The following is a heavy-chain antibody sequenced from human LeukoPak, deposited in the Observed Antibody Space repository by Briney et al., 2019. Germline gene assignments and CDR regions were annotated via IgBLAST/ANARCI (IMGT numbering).Heavy chain of an antibody. V-gene: IGHV3-23*01. D-gene: IGHD3-16*01. J-gene: IGHJ4*02. CDR1: GFTFSSYA. Sequence: GGSLRLSCTASGFTFSSYAMSWVRQPPGKGLEWVSAISGSGGSTYYADSVKGRFTISRDNSKNTLYLEMNSLRAEDTAVYYCAKAITDYYFDYWGQGTLVTVSS. CDR3: AKAITDYYFDY. CDR2: ISGSGGST.